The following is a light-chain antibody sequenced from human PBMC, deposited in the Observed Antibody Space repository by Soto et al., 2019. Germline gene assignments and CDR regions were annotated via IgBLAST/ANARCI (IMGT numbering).Light chain of an antibody. CDR2: QAS. CDR3: QHYNTYSYA. V-gene: IGKV1-5*03. CDR1: QSINNW. Sequence: DIQMTQSPSTLSASVGDRVTITCRASQSINNWLAWYQQMPGKAPKLLIFQASILESGVPSRFSGSGSGTEYPLTITSLQPDDFATYFCQHYNTYSYAFGQGTKLEIK. J-gene: IGKJ2*01.